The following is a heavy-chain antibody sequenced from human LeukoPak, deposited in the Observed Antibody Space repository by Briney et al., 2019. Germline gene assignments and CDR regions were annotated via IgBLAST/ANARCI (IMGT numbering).Heavy chain of an antibody. Sequence: SETLSLTCTVSGDSISRYYWSWIRQPAGKGLEWIGRIYNGGIITYNPSLKSRVTMSIDTSNNQFSLRLRFVTAADTAVYYCARYSSWNDYWGQGTLVTVSS. D-gene: IGHD6-13*01. V-gene: IGHV4-4*07. CDR2: IYNGGII. CDR1: GDSISRYY. J-gene: IGHJ4*02. CDR3: ARYSSWNDY.